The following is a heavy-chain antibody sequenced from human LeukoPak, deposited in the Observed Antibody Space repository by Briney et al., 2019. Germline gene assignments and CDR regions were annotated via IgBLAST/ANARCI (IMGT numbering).Heavy chain of an antibody. J-gene: IGHJ4*02. CDR2: IYYSGST. Sequence: SETLSLTCTVSGGSVSSGSYYWSWIRQPPGKGLEWIGDIYYSGSTNYNPSLKSRVTISVDTSKNQFSLKLSSVTAADTAVYYCARATGYGSGSYNDYWGQGTLVTVSS. CDR1: GGSVSSGSYY. D-gene: IGHD3-10*01. V-gene: IGHV4-61*01. CDR3: ARATGYGSGSYNDY.